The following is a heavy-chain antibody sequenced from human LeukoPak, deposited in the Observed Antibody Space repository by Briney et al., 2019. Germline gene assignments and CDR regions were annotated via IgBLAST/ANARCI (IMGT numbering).Heavy chain of an antibody. J-gene: IGHJ6*02. CDR2: INYSGAT. Sequence: PSETLSLTCTVSGGSISGSTYHWGWIRQPPGKGLEWIGSINYSGATYYNPSLKSRVTISVDTSKNQFSLKLSSVTAADTAVYYCARHFCGGDCYSFYYYYYGMDVWGQGTTVTVSS. CDR3: ARHFCGGDCYSFYYYYYGMDV. D-gene: IGHD2-21*02. CDR1: GGSISGSTYH. V-gene: IGHV4-39*01.